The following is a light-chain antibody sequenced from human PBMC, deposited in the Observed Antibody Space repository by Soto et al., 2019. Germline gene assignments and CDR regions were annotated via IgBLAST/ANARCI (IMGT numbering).Light chain of an antibody. CDR3: GAWDSSLSAYV. CDR2: DNN. Sequence: QSVLTQPPSVSAAPGQKATISCSGTSSNIGYNYVSWYQHLPGTAPKLLIFDNNKRPSGIPDRFSGFKSGTSATLAITGLQAGDEADYYCGAWDSSLSAYVFGSGTKVTVL. V-gene: IGLV1-51*01. CDR1: SSNIGYNY. J-gene: IGLJ1*01.